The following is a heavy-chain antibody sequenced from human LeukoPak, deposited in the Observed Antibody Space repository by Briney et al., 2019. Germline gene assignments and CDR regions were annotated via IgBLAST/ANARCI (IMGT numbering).Heavy chain of an antibody. Sequence: SETLSLTCAVYGGSFSGYYWSWIRQPPGKGLEWIGEINHSGSTNYNPSLKSRVTISVDTSKNQFSLKLSSVTAADTAAYYCARGRREYAFDIWGQGTMVTVSP. CDR1: GGSFSGYY. V-gene: IGHV4-34*01. J-gene: IGHJ3*02. CDR2: INHSGST. CDR3: ARGRREYAFDI.